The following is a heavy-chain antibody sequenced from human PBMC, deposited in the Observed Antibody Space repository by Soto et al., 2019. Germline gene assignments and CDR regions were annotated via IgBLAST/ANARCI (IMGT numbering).Heavy chain of an antibody. Sequence: QVQLQESGPGLVKPSETLSLTCTVSGGSISSYYWSWIRQPPGKGLEWIGYIYYSGSTNYNPSLKSRVTISVDTSKNQFSLKLSSVTAADTAVYYCARHPSYGSGSYYSWQGRWYFDLWGRGTLVTVSS. CDR3: ARHPSYGSGSYYSWQGRWYFDL. CDR2: IYYSGST. CDR1: GGSISSYY. D-gene: IGHD3-10*01. V-gene: IGHV4-59*08. J-gene: IGHJ2*01.